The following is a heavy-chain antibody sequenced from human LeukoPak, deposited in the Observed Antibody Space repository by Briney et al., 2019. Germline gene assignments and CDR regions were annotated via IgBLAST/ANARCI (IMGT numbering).Heavy chain of an antibody. CDR2: IIPIPGIA. Sequence: SVKVSCKASGGTFSSYTISRMRQAPGQGLEWMGRIIPIPGIANYAQKFQGRVTITADKSTSTAYMELSSLRSDDTAVYYCAMSSRYCSSTSCSRRAEYFQHWGQGTLVTVSS. J-gene: IGHJ1*01. CDR1: GGTFSSYT. V-gene: IGHV1-69*02. D-gene: IGHD2-2*01. CDR3: AMSSRYCSSTSCSRRAEYFQH.